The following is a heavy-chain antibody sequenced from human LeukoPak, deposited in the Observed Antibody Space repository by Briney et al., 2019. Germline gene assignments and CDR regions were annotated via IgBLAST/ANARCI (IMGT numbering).Heavy chain of an antibody. V-gene: IGHV4-34*01. CDR3: AGIQLWLGFSY. CDR2: INHSGST. J-gene: IGHJ4*02. D-gene: IGHD5-18*01. Sequence: PSETLSLTCAVSGGSFSGYYWSWIRQPPGKGLEWIGEINHSGSTNYNPSLKSRVTISVDTSKNQFSLKLSSVTAADTAVYYCAGIQLWLGFSYWGQGTLVTVSS. CDR1: GGSFSGYY.